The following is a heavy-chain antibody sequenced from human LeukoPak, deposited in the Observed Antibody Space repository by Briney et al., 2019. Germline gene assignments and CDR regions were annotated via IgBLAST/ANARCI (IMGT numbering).Heavy chain of an antibody. Sequence: GGSLRLSCAAPGFTFDDYGMSWVRQAPGKGLEWVALISYDGSNKYYADSVKGRFTISRDNSKNTLYLQMNSLRAEDTAVYYCAKVLVGATEFPYWGQGTLVTVSS. D-gene: IGHD1-26*01. J-gene: IGHJ4*02. CDR3: AKVLVGATEFPY. CDR2: ISYDGSNK. V-gene: IGHV3-30*18. CDR1: GFTFDDYG.